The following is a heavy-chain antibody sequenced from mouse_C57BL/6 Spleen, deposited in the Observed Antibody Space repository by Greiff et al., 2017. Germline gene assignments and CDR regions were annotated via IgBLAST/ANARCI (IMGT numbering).Heavy chain of an antibody. V-gene: IGHV7-3*01. Sequence: EVHLVESGGGLVQPGGSLSLSCAASGFTFTDYYMSWVRQPPGKALEWLGFIRNKANGYTTEYSASVKGRFTISRDNSQSILYLQMNALRAEDSATYYCARSSGSNAMDYWGQGTSVTVSS. J-gene: IGHJ4*01. CDR2: IRNKANGYTT. CDR3: ARSSGSNAMDY. D-gene: IGHD1-1*01. CDR1: GFTFTDYY.